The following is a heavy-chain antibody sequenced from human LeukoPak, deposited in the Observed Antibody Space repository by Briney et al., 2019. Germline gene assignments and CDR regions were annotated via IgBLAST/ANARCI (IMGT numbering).Heavy chain of an antibody. J-gene: IGHJ5*02. CDR1: AFTFSSYS. CDR3: ARDVLMAVGVWFDP. D-gene: IGHD5-24*01. Sequence: GGSLRLSCAASAFTFSSYSMNWVRQAPGKGLEWVSYVSRSSSTIYYADSVKGRFTISRDNAKNSLYLQMNSLRAEDTAVYYCARDVLMAVGVWFDPWGQGTLVTVSS. CDR2: VSRSSSTI. V-gene: IGHV3-48*01.